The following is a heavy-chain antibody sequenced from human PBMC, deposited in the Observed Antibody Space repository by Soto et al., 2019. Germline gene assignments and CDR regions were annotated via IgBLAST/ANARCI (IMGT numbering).Heavy chain of an antibody. CDR2: ISWDGGST. D-gene: IGHD4-17*01. Sequence: EVQLVESGGVVVQPGGSLRLSCAASGFTFDDYAMHWVRQAPGKGLEWVSLISWDGGSTYYADSVKGRFSISRDNSKNSLYLQMNSLRAEDTALYYCARALGVTTGFDYWGQGTLVTVSS. CDR1: GFTFDDYA. V-gene: IGHV3-43D*04. CDR3: ARALGVTTGFDY. J-gene: IGHJ4*02.